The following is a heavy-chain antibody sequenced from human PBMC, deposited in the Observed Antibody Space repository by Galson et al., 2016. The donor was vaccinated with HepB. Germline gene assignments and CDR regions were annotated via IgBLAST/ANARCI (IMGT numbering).Heavy chain of an antibody. J-gene: IGHJ6*02. CDR1: GFSFSDHY. Sequence: SLRLSCAASGFSFSDHYMGWVRQAPGKGLEWVGRTGNEPDSYITQYAASVRGRFTISRDDSKNALFLQMNSLKTEDSGVYYCVRDMKSVTGVYDHSGMDVWGQGTTVTVSS. D-gene: IGHD6-19*01. CDR3: VRDMKSVTGVYDHSGMDV. CDR2: TGNEPDSYIT. V-gene: IGHV3-72*01.